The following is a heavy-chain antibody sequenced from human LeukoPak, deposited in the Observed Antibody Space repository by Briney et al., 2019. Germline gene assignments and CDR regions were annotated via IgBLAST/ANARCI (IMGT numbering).Heavy chain of an antibody. V-gene: IGHV4-38-2*01. CDR1: GDSMTSDYC. Sequence: PSETLSLTCAVSGDSMTSDYCWGWIRQPPGQGLEWSGSIYHSGTTYYNPSLKSRVSKSVDTSKNQFSLTLTSVTAADTAVYYCVRLRGVGAMSAGFEPWGQGTLVTVSS. J-gene: IGHJ5*02. D-gene: IGHD1-26*01. CDR2: IYHSGTT. CDR3: VRLRGVGAMSAGFEP.